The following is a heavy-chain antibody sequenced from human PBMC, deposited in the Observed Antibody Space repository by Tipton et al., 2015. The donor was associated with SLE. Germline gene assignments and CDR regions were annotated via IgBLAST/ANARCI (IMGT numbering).Heavy chain of an antibody. J-gene: IGHJ4*02. D-gene: IGHD2-2*01. CDR3: ARVRTSYCPTLGY. CDR1: GYTFTTFT. Sequence: QSGPEVKKPGASVKVSCKASGYTFTTFTIHWVRRAPGQRLEWMGWINAGNGHTKYSQKFQGRVTITRDTSATTAYMELSSLKSEDTAVYYCARVRTSYCPTLGYWGQGTLVTVSS. CDR2: INAGNGHT. V-gene: IGHV1-3*01.